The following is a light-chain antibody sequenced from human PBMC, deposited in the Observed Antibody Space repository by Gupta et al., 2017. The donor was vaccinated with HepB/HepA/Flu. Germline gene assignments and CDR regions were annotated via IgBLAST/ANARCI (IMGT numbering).Light chain of an antibody. CDR2: NTR. Sequence: QTVVTQEPSFSVSPGGAVTLTCGLSSGSVSTKYYPSWYQQTPGQAPRTLIYNTRSRSSGVPDRFSGSVLGNTAALTITGAQAEDEADYYCVPYMSSGMWVFGGGTKLTGL. CDR3: VPYMSSGMWV. V-gene: IGLV8-61*01. CDR1: SGSVSTKYY. J-gene: IGLJ3*02.